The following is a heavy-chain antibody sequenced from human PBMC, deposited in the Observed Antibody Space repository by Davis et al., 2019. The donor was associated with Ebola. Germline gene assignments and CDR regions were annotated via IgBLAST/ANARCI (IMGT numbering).Heavy chain of an antibody. CDR1: GFTFSSYW. D-gene: IGHD6-19*01. Sequence: ETLSLTCAGSGFTFSSYWMSWVRQAPGKGLELVANIKQDGSEKYYVDSVEGRFTISRDNAKNSLFLLMNSLRAEDTAVYHCVRVISGWAYYFDFWGQGSLVTVSS. CDR2: IKQDGSEK. J-gene: IGHJ4*02. V-gene: IGHV3-7*01. CDR3: VRVISGWAYYFDF.